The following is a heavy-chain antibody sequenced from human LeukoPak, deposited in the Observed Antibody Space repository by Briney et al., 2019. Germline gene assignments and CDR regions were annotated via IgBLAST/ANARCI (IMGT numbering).Heavy chain of an antibody. CDR1: GYTFTSYY. V-gene: IGHV1-46*01. D-gene: IGHD2-15*01. CDR2: IHPSGGST. J-gene: IGHJ4*02. Sequence: ASVKVSCKASGYTFTSYYMHWVRQAPGQGLEWMGIIHPSGGSTSYAQKFQGRVTMTRDTSTSTVYMELSSLRSEDTAVYYCARAACSGGSCYRYYFDYWGQGTLVTVSS. CDR3: ARAACSGGSCYRYYFDY.